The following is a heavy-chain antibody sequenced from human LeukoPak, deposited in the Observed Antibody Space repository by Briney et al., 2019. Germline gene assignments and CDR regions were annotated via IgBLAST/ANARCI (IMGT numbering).Heavy chain of an antibody. CDR1: GFTFTSHA. CDR2: VSGTGITT. J-gene: IGHJ4*02. Sequence: GGSETLFRVASGFTFTSHATSWVRQAPGKGLEWVSAVSGTGITTYYADSVKGRFTVSRNNSKDTVYLQMNSLRGEDTAVYYCAKELMGFDYWGQGSMVTVSS. D-gene: IGHD2-8*01. V-gene: IGHV3-23*01. CDR3: AKELMGFDY.